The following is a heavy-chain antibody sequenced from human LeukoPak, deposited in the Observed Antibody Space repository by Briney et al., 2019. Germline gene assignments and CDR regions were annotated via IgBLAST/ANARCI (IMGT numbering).Heavy chain of an antibody. CDR2: INPNSGGT. J-gene: IGHJ4*02. V-gene: IGHV1-2*02. D-gene: IGHD6-19*01. CDR1: GYTFTGYY. CDR3: ARANLRFYSSGWSLDY. Sequence: ASVKVSCKVSGYTFTGYYMHWVRQAPGQGLEWMGWINPNSGGTNYAQKFQGRVTMTRDTSISTAYMELSSLRSEDTAVYYCARANLRFYSSGWSLDYWGQGTLVTVSS.